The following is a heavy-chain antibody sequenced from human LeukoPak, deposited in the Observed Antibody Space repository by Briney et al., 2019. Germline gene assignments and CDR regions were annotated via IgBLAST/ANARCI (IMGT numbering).Heavy chain of an antibody. CDR2: ISSSSSYI. J-gene: IGHJ3*02. CDR1: GFTFSSYS. D-gene: IGHD3-9*01. Sequence: GGSLRLSCAAPGFTFSSYSINWVRQAPGKGLEWVSSISSSSSYIYYADSVKGRFTISRDNAKNSLYLQMNSLRAEDTAVYYCARDLLDYDILTGYYDNDAFDIWGQGTMVTVSS. V-gene: IGHV3-21*01. CDR3: ARDLLDYDILTGYYDNDAFDI.